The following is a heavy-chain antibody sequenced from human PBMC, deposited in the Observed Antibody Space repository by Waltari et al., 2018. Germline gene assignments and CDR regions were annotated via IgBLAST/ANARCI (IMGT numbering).Heavy chain of an antibody. J-gene: IGHJ4*02. V-gene: IGHV4-59*01. CDR2: IYYSGST. CDR3: ARDLRGLPEPHFDY. CDR1: GGSISSYY. D-gene: IGHD3-16*01. Sequence: QVQLQESGPGLVKPSETLSLTCTVSGGSISSYYWSWIRQPPGKGLEWIGYIYYSGSTNYNPSLKSRVTRSVDTSKNQFSLKLGSVTAADTAVYYCARDLRGLPEPHFDYWGQGTLVTVSS.